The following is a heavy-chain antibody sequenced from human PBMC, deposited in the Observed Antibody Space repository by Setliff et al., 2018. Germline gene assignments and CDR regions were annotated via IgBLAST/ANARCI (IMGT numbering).Heavy chain of an antibody. Sequence: LSLTCTVSGGSISSYYWSWIRQPPGKGLEWIGYIDYSGSTKYNPSLKSRVTISVDTSKNQFSLKLSSVTAADTAVYYCAREIHSAAYNWFDPWGQGTLVTVSS. CDR2: IDYSGST. J-gene: IGHJ5*02. CDR3: AREIHSAAYNWFDP. V-gene: IGHV4-59*01. D-gene: IGHD5-18*01. CDR1: GGSISSYY.